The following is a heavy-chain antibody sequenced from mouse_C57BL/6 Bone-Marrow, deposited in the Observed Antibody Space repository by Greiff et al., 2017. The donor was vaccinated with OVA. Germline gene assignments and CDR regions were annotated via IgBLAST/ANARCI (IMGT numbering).Heavy chain of an antibody. J-gene: IGHJ2*01. Sequence: EVQLQQSGPVLVKPGASVKMSCKASGYTFTDYYMNWVKQSHGKSLEWIGVINPYNGGTSYNQKFKGKATLTVDKSSSTAYMEHNSLTSEDSAVYYCARRGWLLYFYFDYWGQGTTLTVSS. CDR1: GYTFTDYY. V-gene: IGHV1-19*01. D-gene: IGHD2-3*01. CDR2: INPYNGGT. CDR3: ARRGWLLYFYFDY.